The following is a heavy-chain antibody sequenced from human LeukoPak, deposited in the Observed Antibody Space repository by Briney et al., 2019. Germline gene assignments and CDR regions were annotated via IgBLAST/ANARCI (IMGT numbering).Heavy chain of an antibody. V-gene: IGHV3-48*01. D-gene: IGHD2-2*02. J-gene: IGHJ4*02. CDR1: GFTFSSYS. CDR2: ISSSSSTI. Sequence: GGSLRLSCAASGFTFSSYSMNWVRQAPGKGLEWVSYISSSSSTIYYADSVKGRFTISRDNAKNSLYLQMDSLRAEDTAIYYCAKDECSSTSCYKGFDYWGQGTLVTVSS. CDR3: AKDECSSTSCYKGFDY.